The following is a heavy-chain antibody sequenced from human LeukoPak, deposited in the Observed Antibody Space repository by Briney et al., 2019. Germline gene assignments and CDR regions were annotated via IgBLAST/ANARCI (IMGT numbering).Heavy chain of an antibody. J-gene: IGHJ5*02. CDR2: IYHSGST. Sequence: SETLSLTCTVSGYSISSGYYWGWIRQPPGKGLEWIGSIYHSGSTYYNPSLKSRVTISVDTSKNQFSLKLSSVTAADTAVYYCARDFGSQLLSWGQGTLVTVSS. V-gene: IGHV4-38-2*02. CDR3: ARDFGSQLLS. D-gene: IGHD3-10*01. CDR1: GYSISSGYY.